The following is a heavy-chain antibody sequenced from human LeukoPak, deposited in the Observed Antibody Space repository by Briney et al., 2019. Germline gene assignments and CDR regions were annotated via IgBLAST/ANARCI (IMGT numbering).Heavy chain of an antibody. J-gene: IGHJ4*02. V-gene: IGHV3-30*18. CDR3: VKGLVQTTMSYSVDY. CDR1: GFTFTNYA. CDR2: ISSDGSKN. Sequence: GGSLRLSCAASGFTFTNYAMHWVRQTPGKGLEWVALISSDGSKNIYADPVKGRFTVSRDNSKDTLYLQMNSLRAEDTAVYYCVKGLVQTTMSYSVDYWGQGALVTVSS. D-gene: IGHD1-1*01.